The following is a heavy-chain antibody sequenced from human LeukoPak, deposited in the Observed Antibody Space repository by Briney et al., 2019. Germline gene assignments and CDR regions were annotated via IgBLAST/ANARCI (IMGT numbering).Heavy chain of an antibody. J-gene: IGHJ4*02. CDR1: GFTLCRFS. D-gene: IGHD6-25*01. V-gene: IGHV3-23*01. CDR2: IIVSGTT. CDR3: AKGSVGNADFAS. Sequence: GVLRLFCAGLGFTLCRFSLTRVRQASGEGPELVSSIIVSGTTYYADSVKGRFTISRDSFRGTLFLQMDSLRVEDTAVYFCAKGSVGNADFASWGQGALVTVSS.